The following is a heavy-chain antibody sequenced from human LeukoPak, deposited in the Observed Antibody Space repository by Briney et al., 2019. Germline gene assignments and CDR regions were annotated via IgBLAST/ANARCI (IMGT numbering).Heavy chain of an antibody. V-gene: IGHV4-30-4*08. CDR2: IYYSGST. Sequence: PSQTLSLTCTVSGGSISSGDNSWSWIRQPPGKGLEWIGYIYYSGSTYYNPSLKSRVTISVDTSKNQFSLKLSSVTAADTAVYYCARGDLYSSSWYNWGQGTLVTVSS. CDR3: ARGDLYSSSWYN. D-gene: IGHD6-13*01. J-gene: IGHJ4*02. CDR1: GGSISSGDNS.